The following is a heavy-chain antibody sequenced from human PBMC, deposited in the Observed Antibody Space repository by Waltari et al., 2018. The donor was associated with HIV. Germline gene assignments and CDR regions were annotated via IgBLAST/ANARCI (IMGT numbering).Heavy chain of an antibody. D-gene: IGHD3-22*01. CDR3: ARGKYYYHSSGYNDNLPFDY. V-gene: IGHV3-21*01. CDR2: ISSSSMYI. CDR1: GFTFSSHS. Sequence: EVQLVESGGGLVKPGGSLRLSCPASGFTFSSHSMNWVRQAPGKGLGWVSFISSSSMYIYYADSVKGRFTISRDNAKNSLYLQMNSLRGEDTAVYYCARGKYYYHSSGYNDNLPFDYWGQGTLVTVSS. J-gene: IGHJ4*02.